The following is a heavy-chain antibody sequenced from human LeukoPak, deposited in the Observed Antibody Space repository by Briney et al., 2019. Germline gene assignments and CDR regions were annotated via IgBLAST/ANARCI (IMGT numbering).Heavy chain of an antibody. J-gene: IGHJ4*02. CDR2: ISGSGGST. CDR1: GFTFSSYA. V-gene: IGHV3-23*01. CDR3: ARDRDSYGFDY. Sequence: SGGSLRLSCAASGFTFSSYAMSWVRQAPGKVLEWVSAISGSGGSTYYADSVKGRFTISRDNSKNTLYLQMNSLRAEDTAVYYCARDRDSYGFDYWGQGTLVTVSS. D-gene: IGHD5-18*01.